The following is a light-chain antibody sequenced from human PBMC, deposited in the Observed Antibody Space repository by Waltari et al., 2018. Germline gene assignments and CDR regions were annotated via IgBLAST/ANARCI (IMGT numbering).Light chain of an antibody. V-gene: IGLV4-69*01. J-gene: IGLJ3*02. Sequence: QLVLTQSPSASASLGASVKLTCTLSSGHSSNVIAWLQQQPEKGPRYLIRVNSDGSHSRGDEIPDRFSGSSSGAERYLTISSLQSEDEADYYCQTGGHGTWVFGGGTKLTVL. CDR2: VNSDGSH. CDR3: QTGGHGTWV. CDR1: SGHSSNV.